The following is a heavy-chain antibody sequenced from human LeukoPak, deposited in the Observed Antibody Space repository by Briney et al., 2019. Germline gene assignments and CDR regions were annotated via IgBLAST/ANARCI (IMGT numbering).Heavy chain of an antibody. D-gene: IGHD2-15*01. V-gene: IGHV4-61*02. CDR1: GGSISSGSYY. J-gene: IGHJ5*02. CDR2: IYTSGST. CDR3: ARAYCSGGTCYDSRGWFDP. Sequence: SQTLSLTCTVSGGSISSGSYYWSWIRQPAGKGLEWIGRIYTSGSTNYNPSLKSRVTISLDTSKNQFSLKLSSVTAADTAVYYCARAYCSGGTCYDSRGWFDPWGQGTLVTVSS.